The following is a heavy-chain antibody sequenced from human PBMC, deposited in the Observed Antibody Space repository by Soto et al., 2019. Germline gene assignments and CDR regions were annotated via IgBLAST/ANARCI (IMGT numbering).Heavy chain of an antibody. V-gene: IGHV3-33*01. J-gene: IGHJ4*02. CDR2: LWYDGSRE. Sequence: QVQLVESGGGVVQPGRSLRLSCTASGFSVSTHVIHWVRQAPGKGLEWVAVLWYDGSREYYAESVKGRFTISRDNSKNTMYLQMNILRAEDTAVYYCARVPRYDTWYFDYWGQGTLATVSS. CDR3: ARVPRYDTWYFDY. D-gene: IGHD3-22*01. CDR1: GFSVSTHV.